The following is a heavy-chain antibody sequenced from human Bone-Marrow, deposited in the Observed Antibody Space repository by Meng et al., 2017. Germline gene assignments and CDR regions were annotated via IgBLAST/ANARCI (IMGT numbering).Heavy chain of an antibody. J-gene: IGHJ3*02. CDR3: AREVAVAGTAFDI. CDR2: MNPNSGNT. V-gene: IGHV1-8*01. CDR1: GYTFTSYD. D-gene: IGHD6-19*01. Sequence: ASVKVSCKASGYTFTSYDINWVRQATGQGLEWMGWMNPNSGNTGYAQKFQGRVTMTRNTSISTAYMELSSLRSEDTAVYYCAREVAVAGTAFDIWGQGTMVTVSS.